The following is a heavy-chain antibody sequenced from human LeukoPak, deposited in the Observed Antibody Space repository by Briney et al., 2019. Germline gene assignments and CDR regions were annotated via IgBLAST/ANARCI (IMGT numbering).Heavy chain of an antibody. V-gene: IGHV4-39*01. CDR1: GGSISSSSYY. J-gene: IGHJ4*02. Sequence: PSETLSLTCTVSGGSISSSSYYWGWIRQPPGKGLEWIGSIYYSGSTYYNPSLKSRVTISVDTSKNQFSLKLSSVTAADTAVYYCARRWELLWFDYWGQGTLVTVSS. D-gene: IGHD1-26*01. CDR2: IYYSGST. CDR3: ARRWELLWFDY.